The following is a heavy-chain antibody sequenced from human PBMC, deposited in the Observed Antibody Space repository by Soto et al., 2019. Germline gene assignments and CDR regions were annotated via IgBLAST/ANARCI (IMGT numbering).Heavy chain of an antibody. D-gene: IGHD2-21*02. J-gene: IGHJ6*02. Sequence: QVQLQQWGAGLLKPSETLSLTCAVYGGSFSGYYWSWIRQPPGKGLEWIGEINHSGSTNYNPSLTRRVTISVDTSKNQFSLKLSSVTAADTAVYYCARGREPTEGYYYYGMDVWGQGTTVTVSS. CDR3: ARGREPTEGYYYYGMDV. CDR1: GGSFSGYY. V-gene: IGHV4-34*01. CDR2: INHSGST.